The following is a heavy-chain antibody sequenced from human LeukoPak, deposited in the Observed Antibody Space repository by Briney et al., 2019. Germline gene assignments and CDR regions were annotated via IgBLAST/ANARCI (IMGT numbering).Heavy chain of an antibody. D-gene: IGHD2-15*01. CDR1: GFTFSSYW. V-gene: IGHV3-7*01. CDR3: ARDSYYCSGGSCYQATDY. Sequence: GGSLRLSCAASGFTFSSYWMSWVRHAPGKGLEWVANIKQDGSEKYYVDSVKGRFTIARDNAKNSLYLQMNSLRAEDTAVYYCARDSYYCSGGSCYQATDYWGQGTLVTVSS. CDR2: IKQDGSEK. J-gene: IGHJ4*02.